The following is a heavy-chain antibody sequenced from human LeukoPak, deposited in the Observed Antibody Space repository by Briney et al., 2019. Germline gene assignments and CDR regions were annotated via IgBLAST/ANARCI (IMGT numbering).Heavy chain of an antibody. CDR1: GGSISSYY. CDR2: IHYSGNT. Sequence: SETLSLTCTVSGGSISSYYWSWIRQPPGKGLQWIGYIHYSGNTYYNPSLKSRVTISVDTSKSQFSLKLNSVTAADTAVYYCAREILTYCGGDCYSAPFDYWGQGTLVAVSS. J-gene: IGHJ4*02. V-gene: IGHV4-30-4*08. CDR3: AREILTYCGGDCYSAPFDY. D-gene: IGHD2-21*02.